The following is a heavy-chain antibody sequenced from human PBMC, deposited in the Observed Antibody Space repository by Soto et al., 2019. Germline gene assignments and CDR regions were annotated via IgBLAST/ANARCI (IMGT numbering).Heavy chain of an antibody. CDR1: GFTFIDYS. CDR2: IDSRGRTL. Sequence: GGSLRLSCAASGFTFIDYSMSWIRQAPGKGLEWLAFIDSRGRTLSYADSVKGRFTISRDNAKNSLYLQMHSLRVDDTAVYYCARQAARNYIDSWGQGDVVTVSS. J-gene: IGHJ4*02. D-gene: IGHD6-6*01. CDR3: ARQAARNYIDS. V-gene: IGHV3-11*01.